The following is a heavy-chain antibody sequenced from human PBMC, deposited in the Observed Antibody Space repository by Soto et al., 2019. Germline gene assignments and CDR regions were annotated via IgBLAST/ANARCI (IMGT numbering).Heavy chain of an antibody. Sequence: GGSLRLSCAASGFTFSNAWMSWVRQAPGKGLEWVGRIKSKTDGGTTDYAAPVKGRFTISRDDSKNTLYLQMNSLKTEDTAVYYCTTDFMVGDYVSLYDYWGQGTLVTVSS. J-gene: IGHJ4*02. CDR2: IKSKTDGGTT. V-gene: IGHV3-15*01. CDR1: GFTFSNAW. D-gene: IGHD4-17*01. CDR3: TTDFMVGDYVSLYDY.